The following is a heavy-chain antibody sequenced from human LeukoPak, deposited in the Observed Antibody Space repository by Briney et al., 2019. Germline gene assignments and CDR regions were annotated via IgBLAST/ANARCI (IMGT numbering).Heavy chain of an antibody. Sequence: GGTLRLSCAASGITFSSYGMSWVRQAPGKGLEWVSSISSSSSYIYYADSVKGRFTISRDNAKNSLYLQMNSLRAEDTAVYYCARDAPRLGYWGQGTLVTVSS. V-gene: IGHV3-21*01. CDR1: GITFSSYG. CDR2: ISSSSSYI. D-gene: IGHD6-25*01. CDR3: ARDAPRLGY. J-gene: IGHJ4*02.